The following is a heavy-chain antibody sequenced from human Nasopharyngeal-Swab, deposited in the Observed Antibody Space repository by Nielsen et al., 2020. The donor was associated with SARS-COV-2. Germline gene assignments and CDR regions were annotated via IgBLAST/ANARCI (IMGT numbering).Heavy chain of an antibody. CDR2: ITATGGST. V-gene: IGHV3-23*01. CDR3: ARDHYYYGMDV. J-gene: IGHJ6*02. Sequence: GESLKISCAASGFTFSNYAMGWVRQAPGKGLDWVSGITATGGSTYYADSVKGRFTISRDNSKNTLYLQMNSLRAEDTAVYYCARDHYYYGMDVWGQGTTVTVSS. CDR1: GFTFSNYA.